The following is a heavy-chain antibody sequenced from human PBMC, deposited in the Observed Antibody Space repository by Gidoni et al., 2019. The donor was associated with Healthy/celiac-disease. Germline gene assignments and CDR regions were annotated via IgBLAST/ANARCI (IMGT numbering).Heavy chain of an antibody. CDR2: IHYSLST. J-gene: IGHJ6*02. CDR1: GASVSSSY. CDR3: ARGVDNWNLIPDGMDV. D-gene: IGHD1-7*01. Sequence: QLQVSVPGLVKPSATLSLSCTVSGASVSSSYWSWTRQPPRKGLELIGYIHYSLSTNYNRTLKGRVTISVDTSKNQCYLKLSSVTAADAAVYYCARGVDNWNLIPDGMDVWGQGTTVTVSS. V-gene: IGHV4-59*02.